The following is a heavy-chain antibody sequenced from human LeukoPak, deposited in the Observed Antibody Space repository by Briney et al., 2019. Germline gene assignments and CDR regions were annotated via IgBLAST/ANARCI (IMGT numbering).Heavy chain of an antibody. D-gene: IGHD5-18*01. CDR2: IHYSERA. CDR3: ARVSPDTATDYGWFDP. Sequence: PSETLSLTRLVSADSISLFYWSWIRQPPGKGLDWLGSIHYSERANYDPSLKSRVTMSLDTSKNHFSLKLRSVTAADPAVYYCARVSPDTATDYGWFDPWGQGSLVTVSS. J-gene: IGHJ5*02. CDR1: ADSISLFY. V-gene: IGHV4-59*01.